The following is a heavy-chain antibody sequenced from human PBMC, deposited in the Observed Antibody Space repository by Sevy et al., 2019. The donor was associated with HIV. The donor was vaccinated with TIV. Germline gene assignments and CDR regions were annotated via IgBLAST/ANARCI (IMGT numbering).Heavy chain of an antibody. CDR3: ARGRASAVADNDY. D-gene: IGHD6-19*01. J-gene: IGHJ4*02. CDR1: GGSFSGYY. CDR2: INHSGST. Sequence: SGTLSLTCAVYGGSFSGYYWSWIRQPPGKGLEWIGEINHSGSTNYNPSLKSRVTISVDTSKNQFSLKLSSVTAADTAVYYCARGRASAVADNDYWGQGTLVTVSS. V-gene: IGHV4-34*01.